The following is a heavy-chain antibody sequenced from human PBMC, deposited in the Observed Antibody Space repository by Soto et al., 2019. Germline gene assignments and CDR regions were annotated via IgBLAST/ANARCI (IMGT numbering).Heavy chain of an antibody. CDR1: GFTLSDYW. CDR2: ISVDGGDT. V-gene: IGHV3-74*01. J-gene: IGHJ4*01. CDR3: TRARDQRSIDY. Sequence: LGGSLRLSCAASGFTLSDYWMHWVRQVPGKGLLWVSRISVDGGDTTYADSVKGRFTISRDNAKDTLYLQMDTLRADDTAIYYCTRARDQRSIDYRGNGSLVSVSS.